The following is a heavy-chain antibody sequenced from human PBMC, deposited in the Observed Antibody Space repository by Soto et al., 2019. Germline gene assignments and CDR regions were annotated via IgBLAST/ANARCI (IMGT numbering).Heavy chain of an antibody. Sequence: GGSLRLSCAASGLTFSNFVMHWVRQAPGKGLEWVTLISFDGSKEYYADSVKGRFTISRDNSKNTLYLQMNNLRAEDTAIYYCAKDLRTPVTATGDYWGQGTLVTV. CDR3: AKDLRTPVTATGDY. CDR2: ISFDGSKE. V-gene: IGHV3-30*18. D-gene: IGHD4-17*01. J-gene: IGHJ4*02. CDR1: GLTFSNFV.